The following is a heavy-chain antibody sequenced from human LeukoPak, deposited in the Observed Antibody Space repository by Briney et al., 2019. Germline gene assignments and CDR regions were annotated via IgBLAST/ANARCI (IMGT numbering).Heavy chain of an antibody. J-gene: IGHJ4*02. V-gene: IGHV3-48*01. CDR3: ARDRDWVFDY. Sequence: GGSLRLSCVASGFTFTAYAMNWVRQAPGKGLEWVSYISSTSSTTYYADSVKGRFTISRDTARNSLSLRMNSLRAEDTAVYYCARDRDWVFDYWGQGTLVTVSS. CDR2: ISSTSSTT. D-gene: IGHD2-21*02. CDR1: GFTFTAYA.